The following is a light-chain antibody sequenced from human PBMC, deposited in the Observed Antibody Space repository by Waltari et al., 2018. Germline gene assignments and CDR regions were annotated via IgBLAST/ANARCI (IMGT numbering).Light chain of an antibody. CDR2: EDN. V-gene: IGLV6-57*01. CDR1: SGSIASTY. CDR3: QSYDSSNQV. J-gene: IGLJ3*02. Sequence: NFMLTQPHSVSESPGKTVTISCPRSSGSIASTYVQCYQQRPGSSPTTVIYEDNQRPSGVPDRFSGSIDSSSNSASLTISGLKTEDEADYYCQSYDSSNQVFGGGTKLTVL.